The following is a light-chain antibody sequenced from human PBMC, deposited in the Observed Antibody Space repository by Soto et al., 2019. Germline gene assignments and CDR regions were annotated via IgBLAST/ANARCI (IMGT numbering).Light chain of an antibody. CDR1: SGHSSYI. CDR3: ETLDSNRWL. Sequence: QLVLTQSSSASASLGSSVKLTCTLSSGHSSYIIAWHQQQPGKAPRYLMKLEGSGSYNKGSGVPDRFSGSSSGADRYLTISNLQVEDEADYYCETLDSNRWLFGGGTKVTVL. CDR2: LEGSGSY. J-gene: IGLJ3*02. V-gene: IGLV4-60*02.